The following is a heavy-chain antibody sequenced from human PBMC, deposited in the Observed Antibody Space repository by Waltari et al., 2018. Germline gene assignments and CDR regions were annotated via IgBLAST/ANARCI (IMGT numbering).Heavy chain of an antibody. Sequence: SEGGVVQPGRSLTLSCTASGFTFGDHGMQWVRQAPGKGLEWVAVVSYEGSLKYYADSVRGRFTIARDNFRNTLYLQMNSLRPEDTAVYYCAKEFGGRASRYAAFFDSWGQGTLVTVSS. V-gene: IGHV3-30*18. CDR2: VSYEGSLK. D-gene: IGHD1-26*01. CDR1: GFTFGDHG. CDR3: AKEFGGRASRYAAFFDS. J-gene: IGHJ4*02.